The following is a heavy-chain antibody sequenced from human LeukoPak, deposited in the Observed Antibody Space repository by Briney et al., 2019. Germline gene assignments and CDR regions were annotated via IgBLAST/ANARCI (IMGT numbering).Heavy chain of an antibody. CDR3: ARNRGNQPRYYYYYIDV. CDR1: GFTFSSYS. D-gene: IGHD1-14*01. CDR2: ISSSSSYI. Sequence: GGSLRLSCAASGFTFSSYSMNWVRQAPGKGLEWVSSISSSSSYIYYADSVKGRFTISRDNAKNSLYLQMNSLRAEDTAVYYCARNRGNQPRYYYYYIDVWGKGTTVTVSS. J-gene: IGHJ6*03. V-gene: IGHV3-21*01.